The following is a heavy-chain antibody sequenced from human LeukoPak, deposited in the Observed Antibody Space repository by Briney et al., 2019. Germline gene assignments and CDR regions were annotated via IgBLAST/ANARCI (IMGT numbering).Heavy chain of an antibody. V-gene: IGHV1-69*13. D-gene: IGHD3-10*01. CDR2: IIPIFGTA. CDR1: GGTFSSYA. J-gene: IGHJ4*02. Sequence: SVKVSCKASGGTFSSYAISWVRQAPGQGLEWRGGIIPIFGTANYAQKFQGRVTITADESTSTAYMELSSLRSEDTAVYYCARTALHYGSGSYIFDYWGQGTLVTVSS. CDR3: ARTALHYGSGSYIFDY.